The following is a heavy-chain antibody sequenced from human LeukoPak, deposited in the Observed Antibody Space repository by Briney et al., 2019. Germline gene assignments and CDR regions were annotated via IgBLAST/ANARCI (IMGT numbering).Heavy chain of an antibody. V-gene: IGHV4-59*01. D-gene: IGHD3-3*02. CDR3: ARSSTGSYFDY. CDR2: MYYSGST. J-gene: IGHJ4*02. Sequence: SETLSLTCTVSGGSISSYFWSWIRQPPGKGLEWIGYMYYSGSTKYNPSLKSRVTISVDTSKNQFFLKLSSVTAADTAVYYCARSSTGSYFDYWGQGTLVTVSS. CDR1: GGSISSYF.